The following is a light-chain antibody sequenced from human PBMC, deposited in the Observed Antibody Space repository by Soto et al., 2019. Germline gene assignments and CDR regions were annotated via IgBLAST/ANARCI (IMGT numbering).Light chain of an antibody. V-gene: IGKV1-13*02. CDR3: QNFRSSAIS. CDR2: DAS. J-gene: IGKJ4*01. CDR1: QGIGSA. Sequence: AIHLTQSRSSLSASVGDRCSITCRASQGIGSALAWYQLKPGAAPALLIYDASTLESGVPSRFSGSRSGADFTLTISSLQPEDFATYYCQNFRSSAISFGGGTKVDIK.